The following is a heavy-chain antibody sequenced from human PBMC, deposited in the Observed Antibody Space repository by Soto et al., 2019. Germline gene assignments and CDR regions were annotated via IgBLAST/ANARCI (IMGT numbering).Heavy chain of an antibody. D-gene: IGHD3-10*01. V-gene: IGHV1-69*02. CDR3: ARSTGSRKGLDY. CDR1: GGTFSSYT. CDR2: IIPILGIA. Sequence: QVQLVQSGAEVKKPGSSVKVSCKASGGTFSSYTISWVRQAPGQGLEWMGRIIPILGIANYAQKFQGRVTITADKSTSTAYMELSSLRSEDTAVYYCARSTGSRKGLDYCGQGTLVTVSS. J-gene: IGHJ4*02.